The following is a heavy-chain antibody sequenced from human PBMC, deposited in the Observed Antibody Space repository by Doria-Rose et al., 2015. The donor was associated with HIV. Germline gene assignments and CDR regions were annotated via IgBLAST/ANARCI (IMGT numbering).Heavy chain of an antibody. CDR1: GFTFSSFA. D-gene: IGHD3-22*01. CDR2: ISGRASST. V-gene: IGHV3-23*01. CDR3: AKIYDSSGYYDQ. J-gene: IGHJ4*02. Sequence: SGFTFSSFAMSWVRQAPGKGLEWVSTISGRASSTYHADFVKGRFTISRDNSKNTLYLQVNSLRAEDTAVYYCAKIYDSSGYYDQWGQGTLVTVSS.